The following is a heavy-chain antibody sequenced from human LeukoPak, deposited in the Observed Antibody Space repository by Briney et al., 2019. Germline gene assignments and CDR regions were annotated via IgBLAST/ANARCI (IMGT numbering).Heavy chain of an antibody. D-gene: IGHD5/OR15-5a*01. Sequence: GGSLRLSCAASGFTFTNYWMTWVRQAPGKGLEFVANINQDESVKNYVDSVKGRFTISRDNAENSLHLQMNSPRVEDTAVYYCARDPGSSAFDYWGQGTLVTVSS. CDR1: GFTFTNYW. CDR3: ARDPGSSAFDY. V-gene: IGHV3-7*01. J-gene: IGHJ4*02. CDR2: INQDESVK.